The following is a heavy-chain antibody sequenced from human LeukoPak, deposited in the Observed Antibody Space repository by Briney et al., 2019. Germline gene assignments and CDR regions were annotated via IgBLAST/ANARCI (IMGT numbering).Heavy chain of an antibody. D-gene: IGHD4-17*01. CDR2: INHSGST. Sequence: PSETLSLTCSVSGGSISSYYWNWIRQPPGKGLEWIGEINHSGSTNYNPSLKSRVTISVNTSKNQFSLKLSSVTAADTAVYYCARGTMTTVTYYFDYWGQGTLVTVSS. V-gene: IGHV4-34*01. J-gene: IGHJ4*02. CDR1: GGSISSYY. CDR3: ARGTMTTVTYYFDY.